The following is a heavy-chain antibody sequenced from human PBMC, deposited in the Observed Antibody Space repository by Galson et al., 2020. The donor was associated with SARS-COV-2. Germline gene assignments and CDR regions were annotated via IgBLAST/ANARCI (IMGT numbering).Heavy chain of an antibody. CDR1: GGSISSYY. V-gene: IGHV4-59*13. Sequence: SETLSLTCTVSGGSISSYYWSWIRQPPGKGLEWIGYIYYSGSTNYNPSLKSRVTISVDTSKNQFSLKLSSVTAADTAVYYCARDLGSPPYYCYGMDVWGQGTTVTVSS. D-gene: IGHD2-15*01. J-gene: IGHJ6*02. CDR3: ARDLGSPPYYCYGMDV. CDR2: IYYSGST.